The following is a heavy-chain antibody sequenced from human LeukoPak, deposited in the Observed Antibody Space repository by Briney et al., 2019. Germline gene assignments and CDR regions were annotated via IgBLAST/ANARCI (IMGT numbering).Heavy chain of an antibody. D-gene: IGHD6-13*01. CDR3: ARASFIAAPYYYYYYYMDV. CDR2: IIPIFGTA. Sequence: GASVKVSCKASEGTFSSYAISWVRQAPGQGLEWMGGIIPIFGTANYAQKFQGRVTITADKSTSTAYMELSSLRSEDTAVYYCARASFIAAPYYYYYYYMDVWGKGTTVTVSS. CDR1: EGTFSSYA. J-gene: IGHJ6*03. V-gene: IGHV1-69*06.